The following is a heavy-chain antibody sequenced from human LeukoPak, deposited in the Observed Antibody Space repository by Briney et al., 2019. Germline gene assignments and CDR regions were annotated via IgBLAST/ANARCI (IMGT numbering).Heavy chain of an antibody. D-gene: IGHD4-17*01. Sequence: SETLSLTCTVSGGSISSGGYYWSWIRQHPGKGLEWIGYIYYSGSTYYNPSLKSRVTISVDTSKNQFSLKLSSVTAADTAVYYCARDGDYGDYYYGMDVWGQGTTVTVSS. CDR3: ARDGDYGDYYYGMDV. CDR1: GGSISSGGYY. V-gene: IGHV4-31*03. J-gene: IGHJ6*02. CDR2: IYYSGST.